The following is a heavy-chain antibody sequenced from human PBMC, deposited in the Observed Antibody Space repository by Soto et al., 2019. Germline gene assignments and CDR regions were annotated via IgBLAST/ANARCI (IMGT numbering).Heavy chain of an antibody. CDR1: GFTFSSYG. V-gene: IGHV3-33*01. J-gene: IGHJ4*02. CDR3: ARDYEYYGSGSYLDY. Sequence: GGSLRLSCAASGFTFSSYGMHWVRQAPGKGLEWVAVIWYDGSNKYYADSVKGRFTISRDNSKNTLYLQMNSLRAEDTAVYYCARDYEYYGSGSYLDYWGQGTLVTVSS. CDR2: IWYDGSNK. D-gene: IGHD3-10*01.